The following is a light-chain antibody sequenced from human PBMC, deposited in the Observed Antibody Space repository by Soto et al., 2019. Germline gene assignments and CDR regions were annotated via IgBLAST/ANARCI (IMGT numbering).Light chain of an antibody. CDR3: CSYAAGQTLV. CDR2: HVA. Sequence: QYALTQPRSVSGSPGQSVTISCSGTSSDVGGYEYVSWYQQHPGKAPTLIIYHVAQRPSGVPDRFSASKSGTTASLTISGLEADDEAEYFCCSYAAGQTLVFGGGTKLTVL. J-gene: IGLJ2*01. V-gene: IGLV2-11*01. CDR1: SSDVGGYEY.